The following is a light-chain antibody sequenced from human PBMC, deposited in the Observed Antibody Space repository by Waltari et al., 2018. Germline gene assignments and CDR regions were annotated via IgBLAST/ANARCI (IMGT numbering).Light chain of an antibody. V-gene: IGKV3-20*01. CDR3: QKYVSLPAT. Sequence: EIVLTQSPGTLSLSPGERATLSCRVSQSVGKSLAWYQQKPGQAPRLLIYDASSRATGIPDRFSGSGFGTDFSLTISRLEPEDFAVYYCQKYVSLPATFGQGTKVEIK. CDR1: QSVGKS. J-gene: IGKJ1*01. CDR2: DAS.